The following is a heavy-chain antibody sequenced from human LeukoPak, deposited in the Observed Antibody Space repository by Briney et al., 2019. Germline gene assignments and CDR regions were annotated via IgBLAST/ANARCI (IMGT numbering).Heavy chain of an antibody. V-gene: IGHV1-18*01. CDR3: ARSDLATITAGPFEY. CDR1: GYTFTNYG. D-gene: IGHD5-12*01. Sequence: ASVKVSCKASGYTFTNYGITWVRQAPGQGLELMGWISGHQGNTKYAQNFQGRVTMTIDTSTSTAYMDLRSLRSDDTAIYFCARSDLATITAGPFEYWGQGTLVAVSS. CDR2: ISGHQGNT. J-gene: IGHJ4*02.